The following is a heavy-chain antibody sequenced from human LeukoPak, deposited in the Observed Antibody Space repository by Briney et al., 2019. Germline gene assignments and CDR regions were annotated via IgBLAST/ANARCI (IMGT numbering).Heavy chain of an antibody. V-gene: IGHV4-59*11. CDR2: IYYSGST. J-gene: IGHJ6*03. D-gene: IGHD1-1*01. Sequence: SETLSLTCSVSGGSISSHYWSWIRQPPGKGLEWIGYIYYSGSTNYNPSLKSRVTISVDTSKNQSSLKLSSVTAADTAVYYCARRERVGSGYYYMDVWGKGTTATVSS. CDR1: GGSISSHY. CDR3: ARRERVGSGYYYMDV.